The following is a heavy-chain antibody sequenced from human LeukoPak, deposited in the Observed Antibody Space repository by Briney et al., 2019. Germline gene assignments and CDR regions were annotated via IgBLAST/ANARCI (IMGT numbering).Heavy chain of an antibody. Sequence: SVKVSCKASGGTFSSYAISWVRQAPGQGLEWMGGIIPIFGTANYAQKFQGRVTITADESTSTAYMELSSLRSEDTAVYYCATNRGGSYGYFDYWGQGTLVTVSS. CDR2: IIPIFGTA. CDR3: ATNRGGSYGYFDY. J-gene: IGHJ4*02. CDR1: GGTFSSYA. D-gene: IGHD1-26*01. V-gene: IGHV1-69*13.